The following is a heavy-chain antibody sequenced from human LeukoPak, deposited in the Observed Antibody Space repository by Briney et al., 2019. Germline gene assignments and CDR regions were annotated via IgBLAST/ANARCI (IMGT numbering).Heavy chain of an antibody. CDR3: AKDLKEGFCSTTSCYGIDS. J-gene: IGHJ4*02. CDR1: EFSVGSNY. V-gene: IGHV3-66*01. Sequence: PGGSLRLSCAASEFSVGSNYMTWVRQAPGKGLEWVSLIYSGGSTYYADSVKGRFTISRDNSKNTLYLQMNSLRAEDTALYYCAKDLKEGFCSTTSCYGIDSWGQGTLVTVSS. CDR2: IYSGGST. D-gene: IGHD2-2*01.